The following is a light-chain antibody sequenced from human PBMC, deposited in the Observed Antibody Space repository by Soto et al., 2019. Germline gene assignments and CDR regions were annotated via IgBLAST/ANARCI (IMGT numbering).Light chain of an antibody. J-gene: IGKJ1*01. Sequence: IQMTQSPSTLSGSVGDRVTITCLASQTISSWLAWYQQKPGKAPKLLIYAASSLQSGVPSRFSGSGSGTDFTLTISSLQSEDFAVYFCQQYADWPKTFGQGTKVDIK. V-gene: IGKV1-5*01. CDR2: AAS. CDR1: QTISSW. CDR3: QQYADWPKT.